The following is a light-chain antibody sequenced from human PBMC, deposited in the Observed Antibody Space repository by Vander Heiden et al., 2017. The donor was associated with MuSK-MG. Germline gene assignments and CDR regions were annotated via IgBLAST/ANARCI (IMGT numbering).Light chain of an antibody. J-gene: IGKJ1*01. CDR3: QQDSNWWT. CDR2: GAS. Sequence: EIVVTQSPATLSVSPGERATLSCRASQSVSTFVAWYQLKPGQAPRLLIYGASTRANGVPDRFTGSGFGTGFTLTISSLQSEDFAVYHCQQDSNWWTFGQGTKVDVK. V-gene: IGKV3-15*01. CDR1: QSVSTF.